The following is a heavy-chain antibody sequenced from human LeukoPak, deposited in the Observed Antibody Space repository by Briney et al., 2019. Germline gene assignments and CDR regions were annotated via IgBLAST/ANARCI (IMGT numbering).Heavy chain of an antibody. CDR3: AKDGLGTDILTGYADHVMDV. V-gene: IGHV3-30*18. CDR1: GFTFSNFA. D-gene: IGHD3-9*01. CDR2: ISYDGSNK. J-gene: IGHJ6*02. Sequence: PGGSLRLSCAASGFTFSNFAMHWVRQAPGKGLEWVAVISYDGSNKYYADSVKGRFTISRDNSKNTLYLQMNSLRAEDTAVYYCAKDGLGTDILTGYADHVMDVWGQGTTVTVSS.